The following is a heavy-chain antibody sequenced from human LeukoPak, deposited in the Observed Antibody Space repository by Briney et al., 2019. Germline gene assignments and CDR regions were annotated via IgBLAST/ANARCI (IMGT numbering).Heavy chain of an antibody. CDR2: ISSSGSTI. J-gene: IGHJ5*02. D-gene: IGHD3-10*01. V-gene: IGHV3-48*03. CDR1: GFTFSSYE. Sequence: GSLRLSCAASGFTFSSYEMNWVRQAPGKGLEWVSYISSSGSTIYYADSVKGRFTISRDNAKNSLYLQMNSLRAEDTAVYYCAGRSGSYYHWGQGTLVTVSS. CDR3: AGRSGSYYH.